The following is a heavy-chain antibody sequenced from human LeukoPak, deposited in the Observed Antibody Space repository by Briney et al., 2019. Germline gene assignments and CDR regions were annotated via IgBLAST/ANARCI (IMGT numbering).Heavy chain of an antibody. J-gene: IGHJ6*02. D-gene: IGHD5-18*01. CDR2: IIPIFGIA. V-gene: IGHV1-69*04. Sequence: SVKVSCKASGGTFSSYAISWVRQAPGQGLEWMGRIIPIFGIANYAQKFQGRVTITADKSTSTAYMELSSLRSEDTAVYYCARDEDTAMVTLWYYYSMDVWGQGTTVTVSS. CDR3: ARDEDTAMVTLWYYYSMDV. CDR1: GGTFSSYA.